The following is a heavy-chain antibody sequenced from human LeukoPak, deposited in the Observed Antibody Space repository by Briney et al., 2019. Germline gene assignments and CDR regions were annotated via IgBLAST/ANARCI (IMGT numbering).Heavy chain of an antibody. CDR1: GFTFNNYA. J-gene: IGHJ1*01. V-gene: IGHV3-23*01. CDR3: AKGVYGSGSYREYFEQ. D-gene: IGHD3-10*01. Sequence: GGSLRLSCTASGFTFNNYAMSWVRQAPGKGLEWVSASSASGDSPYYADSVKGRFTISRDTSKNTLDLQMNSLRVEDTAVYYCAKGVYGSGSYREYFEQWGQGTLVAVSS. CDR2: SSASGDSP.